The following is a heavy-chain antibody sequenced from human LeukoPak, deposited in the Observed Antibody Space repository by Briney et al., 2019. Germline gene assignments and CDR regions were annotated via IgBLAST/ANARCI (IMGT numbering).Heavy chain of an antibody. CDR3: ARLHHADFHCSSTSCYSDAFDI. CDR2: IIPILGIA. D-gene: IGHD2-2*01. Sequence: ASVKVSCKASGGTLSSYTISWVRQAPGQGLEWMGRIIPILGIANYAQKFQGRVTITADKSTSTAYMELSSLRSEDTAVYYCARLHHADFHCSSTSCYSDAFDIWGQGTMVTVSS. J-gene: IGHJ3*02. V-gene: IGHV1-69*02. CDR1: GGTLSSYT.